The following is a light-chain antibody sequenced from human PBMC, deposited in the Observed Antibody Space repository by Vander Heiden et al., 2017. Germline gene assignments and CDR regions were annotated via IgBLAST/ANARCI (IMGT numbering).Light chain of an antibody. CDR3: QQDNSYFYT. Sequence: DIQMTQSPSTLSASVGDRVTITCRAGQIIGRWLAWYQQKPGRAPKLLIYKASTLETGVPSRFSGSGSGTEFILTISSLQPDDSATYYCQQDNSYFYTFGQGTKMELK. J-gene: IGKJ2*01. V-gene: IGKV1-5*03. CDR2: KAS. CDR1: QIIGRW.